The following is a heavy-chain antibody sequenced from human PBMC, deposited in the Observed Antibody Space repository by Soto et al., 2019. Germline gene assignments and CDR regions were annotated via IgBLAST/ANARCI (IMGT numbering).Heavy chain of an antibody. Sequence: EVQLLESGGGLVQPGGSLRLSCAASGFTFSSYAMNWVRQAPGKGLEWVSTISGSGGSTYYADSVKGRFTISRDNSKNTLYLQMNSLRAEDTAVHYCAARGSGGSCTGCYFDYWGQGTLVTVSS. CDR2: ISGSGGST. CDR3: AARGSGGSCTGCYFDY. J-gene: IGHJ4*02. V-gene: IGHV3-23*01. D-gene: IGHD2-15*01. CDR1: GFTFSSYA.